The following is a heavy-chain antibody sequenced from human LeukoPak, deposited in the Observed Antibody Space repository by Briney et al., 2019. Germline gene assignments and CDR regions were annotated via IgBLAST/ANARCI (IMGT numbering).Heavy chain of an antibody. CDR3: ARINIAATGTELQQ. CDR2: IKTDGSRT. Sequence: PGGSLRLSCVASGFTFSSYWMHWVRQPPGKGLMWVSRIKTDGSRTSYADAVKGRFTISRDNAKNTLYLEMNSLRAEDTAVYYCARINIAATGTELQQWGQGTLVTVSS. CDR1: GFTFSSYW. D-gene: IGHD6-13*01. J-gene: IGHJ1*01. V-gene: IGHV3-74*01.